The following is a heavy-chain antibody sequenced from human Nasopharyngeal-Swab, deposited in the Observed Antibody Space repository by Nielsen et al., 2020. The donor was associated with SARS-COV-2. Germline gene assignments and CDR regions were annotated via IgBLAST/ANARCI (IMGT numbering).Heavy chain of an antibody. CDR2: INHSGST. Sequence: SCAVYGGSFSGYYWSWIRQPPGKGLEWIGEINHSGSTNYNPSLKSRVTISVDTSKNQFSLKLSSVTAADTAVYYCARGSNGDRRTFDYWGQGTLVTVSS. CDR3: ARGSNGDRRTFDY. V-gene: IGHV4-34*01. CDR1: GGSFSGYY. D-gene: IGHD4-17*01. J-gene: IGHJ4*02.